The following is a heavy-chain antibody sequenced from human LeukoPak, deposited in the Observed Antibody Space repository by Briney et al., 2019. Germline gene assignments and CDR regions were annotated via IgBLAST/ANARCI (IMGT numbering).Heavy chain of an antibody. Sequence: SVKVSCKASGGTFSSYAISWVRQAPGQGLEWMGGIIPIFGTANYAQKFQGRVTITTDESTSTAYMELSSLRSEDTAVYYCARAAGVRLSAAAGTTHAFDIWGQGTMDNVSS. CDR1: GGTFSSYA. D-gene: IGHD6-13*01. J-gene: IGHJ3*02. CDR2: IIPIFGTA. CDR3: ARAAGVRLSAAAGTTHAFDI. V-gene: IGHV1-69*05.